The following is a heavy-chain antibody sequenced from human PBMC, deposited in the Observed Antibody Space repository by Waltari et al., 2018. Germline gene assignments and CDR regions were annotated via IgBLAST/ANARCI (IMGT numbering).Heavy chain of an antibody. V-gene: IGHV3-74*01. CDR2: SKRDGSDT. CDR3: ARMARKTYSSPVAGRDYYYGMDV. D-gene: IGHD6-13*01. J-gene: IGHJ6*02. Sequence: EEQLVESGGGLIQPGESLRVSCAVSGFTFSRYWMNWVRQGPGKGLVWVARSKRDGSDTSYADSVKGRFTISRDNAKNTVYLQMKSLRVEDTAVYYCARMARKTYSSPVAGRDYYYGMDVWGLGTTVTVSS. CDR1: GFTFSRYW.